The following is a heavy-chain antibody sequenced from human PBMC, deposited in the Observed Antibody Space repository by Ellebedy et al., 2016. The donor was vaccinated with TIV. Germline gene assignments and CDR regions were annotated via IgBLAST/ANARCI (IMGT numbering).Heavy chain of an antibody. CDR3: VKDKSVSGFSFWFFDL. J-gene: IGHJ2*01. Sequence: GGSLRLXXAASGFNFDDYAMHWVRQAPGKDLEWVSGISWNSGSVNYADSVKGRFTISRDNVNDSPHLQMNSLRPEDTAFYYCVKDKSVSGFSFWFFDLWGRGTLVTVSS. V-gene: IGHV3-9*01. CDR2: ISWNSGSV. CDR1: GFNFDDYA. D-gene: IGHD3-22*01.